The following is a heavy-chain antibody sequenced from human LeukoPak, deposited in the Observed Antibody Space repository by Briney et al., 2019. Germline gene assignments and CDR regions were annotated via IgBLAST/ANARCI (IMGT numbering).Heavy chain of an antibody. CDR2: IKSKTDGGTT. Sequence: GGSLRLSCAASGFTFDTHWFYWVRQAPGKGLEWVGRIKSKTDGGTTDYAAPVKGRFTISRDDSKNTLYLQMNSLKTEDTAVYYCTPNLFDYWGQGTLVTVSS. CDR3: TPNLFDY. V-gene: IGHV3-15*01. CDR1: GFTFDTHW. J-gene: IGHJ4*02.